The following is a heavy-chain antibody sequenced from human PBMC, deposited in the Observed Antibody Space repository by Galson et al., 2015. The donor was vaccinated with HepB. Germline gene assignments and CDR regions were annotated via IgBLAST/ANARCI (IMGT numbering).Heavy chain of an antibody. V-gene: IGHV1-69*13. CDR2: IIPVFGTP. CDR1: GSTFSNSA. J-gene: IGHJ4*02. CDR3: ARWAGYCTSNNCNVPFDF. Sequence: SVKVSCKASGSTFSNSAISWVRQAPGQGLEWVGKIIPVFGTPNYAQRFQGRVTITADESTNTAYMELSSLRSEDTAVYYCARWAGYCTSNNCNVPFDFWGQGTLVTVSS. D-gene: IGHD2-2*01.